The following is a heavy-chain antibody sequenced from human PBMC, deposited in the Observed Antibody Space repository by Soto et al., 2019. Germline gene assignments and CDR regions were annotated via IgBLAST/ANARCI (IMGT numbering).Heavy chain of an antibody. V-gene: IGHV4-59*10. CDR2: IYASGTT. J-gene: IGHJ4*02. Sequence: CEPLSLTCAVSGDSMTRSGWWTWVRQPAGKGLEYIGRIYASGTTNYNPSLKSRVTMSVAAFENQFSLRLTSVTAADPAVYYCARAGGFEVVTIFDYWGRGTLVTVSS. CDR1: GDSMTRSGW. CDR3: ARAGGFEVVTIFDY. D-gene: IGHD3-3*01.